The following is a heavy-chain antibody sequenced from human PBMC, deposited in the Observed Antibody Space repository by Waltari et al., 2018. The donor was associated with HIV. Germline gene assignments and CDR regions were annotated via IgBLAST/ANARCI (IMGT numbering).Heavy chain of an antibody. J-gene: IGHJ5*02. CDR2: IYWNDDK. CDR3: AHSLEYQLLFGGIWFDP. V-gene: IGHV2-5*01. Sequence: QITLKESGPTLVKPTQTLTLTCTFSGFSLSTSGVGVGWIRQPPGKALEWLALIYWNDDKRYSPSLKSRLTITKDTSKNQVVLTMTNMDPVDTATYYCAHSLEYQLLFGGIWFDPWGQGTLVTVSS. CDR1: GFSLSTSGVG. D-gene: IGHD2-2*01.